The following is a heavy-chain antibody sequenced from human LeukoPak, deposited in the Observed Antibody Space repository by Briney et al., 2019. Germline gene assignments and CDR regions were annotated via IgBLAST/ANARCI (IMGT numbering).Heavy chain of an antibody. CDR2: ISAYNGHT. CDR3: ARSGITVAGTRYFQH. Sequence: GASVKVSCKASGYTFTSYGISWVRQAPGQGLEWMGWISAYNGHTNYAQNLQGRVTMTTDTSTNTAYMEPRSLRSDDTAVYYCARSGITVAGTRYFQHWGQGTLVTVSS. D-gene: IGHD6-19*01. V-gene: IGHV1-18*01. J-gene: IGHJ1*01. CDR1: GYTFTSYG.